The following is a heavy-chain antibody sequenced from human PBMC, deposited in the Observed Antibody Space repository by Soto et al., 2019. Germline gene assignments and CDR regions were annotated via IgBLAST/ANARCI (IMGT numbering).Heavy chain of an antibody. V-gene: IGHV1-18*01. D-gene: IGHD3-3*01. CDR1: GYTFTSYG. Sequence: QVQLVQSGAEVKKPGASVKVSCKASGYTFTSYGISWVRQAPGQGLEGMGWISAYNGNTNYAQKLQGRVTMTTDPSTSTTYLELRSLRSDDTAVYYCARDLANVHTAYYDFWSGYEGTDYWGQGTLVTVSS. CDR2: ISAYNGNT. J-gene: IGHJ4*02. CDR3: ARDLANVHTAYYDFWSGYEGTDY.